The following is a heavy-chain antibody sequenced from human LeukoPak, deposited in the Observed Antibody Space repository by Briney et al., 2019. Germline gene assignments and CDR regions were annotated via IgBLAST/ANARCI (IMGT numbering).Heavy chain of an antibody. Sequence: SETLSLTCAVYGGSFSGYYWSWIRQPPGKGLEWIEEINHSGSTNYNPSLKSRVTISVDTSKNQFSLKLSSVTAADTAVYYCARGGDRSPYYYYMDVWGKGTTVTVS. V-gene: IGHV4-34*01. D-gene: IGHD3-16*02. CDR1: GGSFSGYY. CDR3: ARGGDRSPYYYYMDV. CDR2: INHSGST. J-gene: IGHJ6*03.